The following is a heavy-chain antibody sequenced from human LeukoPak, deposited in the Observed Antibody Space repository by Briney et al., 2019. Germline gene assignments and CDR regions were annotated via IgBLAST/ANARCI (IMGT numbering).Heavy chain of an antibody. CDR2: IRYDGNNK. V-gene: IGHV3-30*02. CDR3: AKPLEAYFDWLTSFDY. CDR1: GFTFSSYG. D-gene: IGHD3-9*01. J-gene: IGHJ4*02. Sequence: GGSLRLSCAASGFTFSSYGMHWVRQAPGKGLEWVTFIRYDGNNKYYADSVKGRFTISRDNSKNTLYLQMNSLRAEDTAVYYCAKPLEAYFDWLTSFDYWGQGTLVTVSS.